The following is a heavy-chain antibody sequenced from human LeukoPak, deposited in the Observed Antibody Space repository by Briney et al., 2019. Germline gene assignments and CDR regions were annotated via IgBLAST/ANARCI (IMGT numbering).Heavy chain of an antibody. V-gene: IGHV3-33*01. J-gene: IGHJ4*02. CDR1: GFIFSTYG. Sequence: PGGSLRLSCAASGFIFSTYGMHWVRQAPGKGLEWVAVIWYDGSNKYYADSVKGRFTISRDNSKNTLHPQMNSLRADDTAVYYCARDDSSWYGHFDYWGQGVLVTVSS. CDR3: ARDDSSWYGHFDY. CDR2: IWYDGSNK. D-gene: IGHD6-13*01.